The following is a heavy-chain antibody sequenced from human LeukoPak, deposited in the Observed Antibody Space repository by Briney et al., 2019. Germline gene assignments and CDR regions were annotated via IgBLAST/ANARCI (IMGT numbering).Heavy chain of an antibody. Sequence: SETLSLNCTVSGVSIARSRNYWGWIRLPPGKGLEWIGTIYSSGGPYYNPSLKSRVTISVDTSKNQFSLKLTSVTAADTAVYYCARPSRDGYVDAFDIWGQGTMVDVSS. V-gene: IGHV4-39*01. CDR2: IYSSGGP. D-gene: IGHD5-24*01. J-gene: IGHJ3*02. CDR1: GVSIARSRNY. CDR3: ARPSRDGYVDAFDI.